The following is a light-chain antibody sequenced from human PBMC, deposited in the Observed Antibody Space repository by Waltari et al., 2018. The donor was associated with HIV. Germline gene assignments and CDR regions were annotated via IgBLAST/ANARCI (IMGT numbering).Light chain of an antibody. CDR3: CSYAGSRTWV. CDR2: DVF. CDR1: SSDVGGYNF. J-gene: IGLJ3*02. V-gene: IGLV2-23*02. Sequence: QSALTQPASVSGSPGQSITVSCTGTSSDVGGYNFVSWYQQHPGKAPKLIFFDVFKRPAGVSGRFSGSRSGNTASLTVSGLQAEDEADYYCCSYAGSRTWVFGGGTALTVL.